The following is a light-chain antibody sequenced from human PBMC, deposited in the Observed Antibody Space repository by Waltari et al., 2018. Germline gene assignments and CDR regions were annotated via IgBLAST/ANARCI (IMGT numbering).Light chain of an antibody. CDR1: SSNIGNHA. CDR2: YDD. V-gene: IGLV1-36*01. CDR3: AAWDDSLNGVV. Sequence: QSVLTQPPSVSEAPRQRVTISCSGSSSNIGNHAVNWYQQLPGKAPKLLIYYDDLLPPGVSDRFSGSKSGTSASLAISGLQSDDEADYYCAAWDDSLNGVVFGGGTKLTVL. J-gene: IGLJ2*01.